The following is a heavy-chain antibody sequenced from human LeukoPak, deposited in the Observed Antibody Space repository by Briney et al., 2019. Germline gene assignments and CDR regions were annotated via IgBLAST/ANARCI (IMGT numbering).Heavy chain of an antibody. CDR1: GFTFRSYA. CDR2: IGGSGGST. V-gene: IGHV3-23*01. J-gene: IGHJ6*03. CDR3: AKTQDGGSRYYYYYMDV. Sequence: GGSLRLSCAASGFTFRSYAMSWVRQAPGKGVEWVSAIGGSGGSTYYADSVKGRFIISRDNSKSTLYLQMNSLRVEDTAVYYCAKTQDGGSRYYYYYMDVWGKGTTVTVSS. D-gene: IGHD1-26*01.